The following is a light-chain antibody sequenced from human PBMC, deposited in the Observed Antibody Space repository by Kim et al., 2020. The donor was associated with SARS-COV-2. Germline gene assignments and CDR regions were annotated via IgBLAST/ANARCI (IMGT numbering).Light chain of an antibody. J-gene: IGKJ2*01. CDR2: GAS. Sequence: EIVMTQSPATLSVSPGERATLSCRASQSVSSNLAWYQQKPGQAPRLLIYGASTRATGIPARFSGSGSGTEFTLTISSLQSEEFAVYYCQQYNNWRTFGQGTKLEI. V-gene: IGKV3-15*01. CDR1: QSVSSN. CDR3: QQYNNWRT.